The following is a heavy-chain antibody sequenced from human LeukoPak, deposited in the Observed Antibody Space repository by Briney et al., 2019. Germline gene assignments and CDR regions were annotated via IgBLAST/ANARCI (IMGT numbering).Heavy chain of an antibody. CDR3: AKGPMVRGVMGWFDP. Sequence: PGGSLRLSCAASGFTFSSYGMSWVRQAPGKGLEWVSAISGSGGSTYYADSVKGRFTISRDNSKNTLYLQMNSLRAEDTAVYYCAKGPMVRGVMGWFDPWGQGTLVTVSS. CDR1: GFTFSSYG. CDR2: ISGSGGST. J-gene: IGHJ5*02. V-gene: IGHV3-23*01. D-gene: IGHD3-10*01.